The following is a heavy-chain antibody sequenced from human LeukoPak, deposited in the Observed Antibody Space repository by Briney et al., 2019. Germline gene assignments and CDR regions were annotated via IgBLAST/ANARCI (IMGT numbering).Heavy chain of an antibody. D-gene: IGHD5-12*01. J-gene: IGHJ4*02. V-gene: IGHV4-34*01. CDR2: INHSGST. CDR3: ARLDIVATNKSFDY. CDR1: GGPFSGYY. Sequence: SETLSLTCAVYGGPFSGYYWSWIRQPPGKGLEWIGEINHSGSTNYNPSLKSRVTISVDTSKNQFSLKLSSVTAADTAVYYCARLDIVATNKSFDYWGQGTLVTVSS.